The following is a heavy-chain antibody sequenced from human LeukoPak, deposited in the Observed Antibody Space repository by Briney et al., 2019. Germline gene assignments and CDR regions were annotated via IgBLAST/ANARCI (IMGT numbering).Heavy chain of an antibody. D-gene: IGHD5-12*01. Sequence: GGSLRLSCVASGFTFSNAWMNWVRQAPGKGLEWVGRIKSKTDGGTTDYAAPVKGRFTISRDDSKNTLYLQMNSLKTEDTAVYYCTSVVHGYSGYDYQTGRRFDSWGQGTLVTASS. V-gene: IGHV3-15*01. CDR1: GFTFSNAW. J-gene: IGHJ5*01. CDR3: TSVVHGYSGYDYQTGRRFDS. CDR2: IKSKTDGGTT.